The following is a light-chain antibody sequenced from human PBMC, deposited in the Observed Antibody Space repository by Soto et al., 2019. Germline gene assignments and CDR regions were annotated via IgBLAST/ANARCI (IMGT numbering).Light chain of an antibody. J-gene: IGKJ1*01. CDR1: QSLLQSNGYNY. CDR3: MQSQQSPPT. Sequence: DSVMTQSPLSLPVTPGEPSSISCSSSQSLLQSNGYNYLDRYLQKPGQSPQLLIYFGSYRAAGVPDRFSGSGSGTDCTLKIRRVEAEDVGVYYCMQSQQSPPTFGQGTKVEI. CDR2: FGS. V-gene: IGKV2-28*01.